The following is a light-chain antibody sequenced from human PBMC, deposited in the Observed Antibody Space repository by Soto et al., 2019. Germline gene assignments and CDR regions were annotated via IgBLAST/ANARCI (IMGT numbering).Light chain of an antibody. CDR2: EVS. J-gene: IGLJ7*01. V-gene: IGLV2-23*02. CDR1: SSDVGGYHF. CDR3: CSYAGSSTFLV. Sequence: QSALTQPASVSGSPGQSITISCTGTSSDVGGYHFVSWYQQHPGKAPKLMLSEVSKRPSEVSTRFSGSKSGNTASLTISGLQAEDEADYYCCSYAGSSTFLVFGGGTQLTVL.